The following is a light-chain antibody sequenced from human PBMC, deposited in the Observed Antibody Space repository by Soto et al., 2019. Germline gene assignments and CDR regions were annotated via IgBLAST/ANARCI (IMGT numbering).Light chain of an antibody. CDR1: QSISSW. Sequence: DNQMTQSPSTLSASVGDRVTITWRASQSISSWLAWYQQKPGKAPKLLIYKASSLESGVPSRFSGSGSGTEFTLTISSLQPDDFATYYCQQYNSYHLTFGGGTKVDIK. CDR3: QQYNSYHLT. CDR2: KAS. J-gene: IGKJ4*01. V-gene: IGKV1-5*03.